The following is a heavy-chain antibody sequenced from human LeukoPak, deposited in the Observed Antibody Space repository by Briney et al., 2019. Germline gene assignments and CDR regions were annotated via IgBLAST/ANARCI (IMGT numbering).Heavy chain of an antibody. J-gene: IGHJ5*02. V-gene: IGHV4-59*01. D-gene: IGHD5-18*01. CDR3: ARIKQRIQLWLRASGWFDP. CDR1: GDSINSYY. CDR2: IYYSGST. Sequence: PSETLSLTCTVSGDSINSYYWSWIRQPPGKGLEWIGYIYYSGSTNYNPSLKSRVTISVDTSKNQFSLKLSSVTAADTAVYYCARIKQRIQLWLRASGWFDPWGQGTLVTVSS.